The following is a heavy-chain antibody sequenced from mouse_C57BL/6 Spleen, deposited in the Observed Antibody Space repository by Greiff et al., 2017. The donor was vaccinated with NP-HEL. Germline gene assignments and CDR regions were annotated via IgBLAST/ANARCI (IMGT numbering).Heavy chain of an antibody. CDR3: ARGRDYYEDFDY. CDR2: INPSNGGT. Sequence: QVHVKQPGTELVKPGASVKLSCKASGYTFTSYWMHWVKQRPGQGLEWIGNINPSNGGTNYNEKFKSKATLTVDKSSSTAYLQLSSLTSEDSAVYYWARGRDYYEDFDYWGQGTTLTVSS. D-gene: IGHD1-1*01. V-gene: IGHV1-53*01. J-gene: IGHJ2*01. CDR1: GYTFTSYW.